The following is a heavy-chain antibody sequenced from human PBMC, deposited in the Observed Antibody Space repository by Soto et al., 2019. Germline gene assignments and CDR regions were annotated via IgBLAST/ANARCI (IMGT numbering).Heavy chain of an antibody. CDR1: GYTFTGYY. V-gene: IGHV1-2*02. D-gene: IGHD3-9*01. J-gene: IGHJ6*02. CDR2: INPNSGGT. CDR3: ARDPSRYDILTGYGYYYGTDV. Sequence: ASVKVSCKASGYTFTGYYMHWVRQAPGQGLEWMGWINPNSGGTNYAQKFQGRVTMTRDTSISTAYMELSRLRSDDTAVYYCARDPSRYDILTGYGYYYGTDVWGQGTTVTVSS.